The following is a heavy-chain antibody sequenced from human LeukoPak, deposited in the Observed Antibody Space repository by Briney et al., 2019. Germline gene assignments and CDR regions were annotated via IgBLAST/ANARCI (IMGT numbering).Heavy chain of an antibody. CDR2: IYYSGST. CDR1: GGSISSGDYY. J-gene: IGHJ4*02. D-gene: IGHD2-15*01. CDR3: ATNTHYCSGGSCYRTYTY. Sequence: PSQTLSLTCTVSGGSISSGDYYWSWIRQPPGKGLEWIGYIYYSGSTYYNPSLKSRVTISVDTSKNQFSLKLSSVTAADTAVYYCATNTHYCSGGSCYRTYTYWGQGTLVTVSS. V-gene: IGHV4-30-4*01.